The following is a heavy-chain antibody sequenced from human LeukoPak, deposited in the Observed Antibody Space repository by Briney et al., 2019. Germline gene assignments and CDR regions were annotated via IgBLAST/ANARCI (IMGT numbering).Heavy chain of an antibody. CDR3: ARHRSGGSQDDAFDI. CDR1: EFTFPMYW. J-gene: IGHJ3*02. CDR2: IKQDGSEK. Sequence: GGSLRLSCAASEFTFPMYWMSWVRQAPGKGLEWVADIKQDGSEKYYVDSVKGRFTISRQNAKNSLFLQMNSLRAEDTAVYYCARHRSGGSQDDAFDIWGQGTMVTVSS. V-gene: IGHV3-7*01. D-gene: IGHD2-15*01.